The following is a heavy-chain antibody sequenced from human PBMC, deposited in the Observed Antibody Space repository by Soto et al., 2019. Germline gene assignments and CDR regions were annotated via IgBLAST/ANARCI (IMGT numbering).Heavy chain of an antibody. D-gene: IGHD5-18*01. CDR2: INSNGSST. CDR3: ARVQIQLWPAYYMDV. Sequence: GGSLRLSCAASGFTFSSYWMHWVRQAPGKGLVWVSRINSNGSSTSYADSVKGRFTISRDNAKNTLYLQMNSLRAEDTAVYYCARVQIQLWPAYYMDVWGKGTTVTVSS. CDR1: GFTFSSYW. V-gene: IGHV3-74*01. J-gene: IGHJ6*03.